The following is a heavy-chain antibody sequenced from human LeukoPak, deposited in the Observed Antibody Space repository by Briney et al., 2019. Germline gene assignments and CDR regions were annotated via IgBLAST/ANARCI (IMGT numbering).Heavy chain of an antibody. CDR3: ARGREYCSSTSCRDAFDI. CDR2: IWYDGSNK. CDR1: GFPFSSYA. J-gene: IGHJ3*02. V-gene: IGHV3-33*08. Sequence: GGSLRLSCTASGFPFSSYALNWVRQAPGKGLEWVAVIWYDGSNKYYADSVKGRFTISRDNSKNTLYLQMNSLRAEDTAVYYCARGREYCSSTSCRDAFDIWGLGTMVTVSS. D-gene: IGHD2-2*01.